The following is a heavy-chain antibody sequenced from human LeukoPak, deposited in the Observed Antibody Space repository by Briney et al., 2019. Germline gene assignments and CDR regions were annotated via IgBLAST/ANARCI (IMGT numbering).Heavy chain of an antibody. J-gene: IGHJ5*02. CDR3: AKDGDKDIVVVVAATPGSS. CDR2: ISSGGST. D-gene: IGHD2-15*01. V-gene: IGHV3-53*01. Sequence: PGGSLRLSCAASGFTVNNNYMNWVRQAPGKGLEWVSVISSGGSTYYADSVKGRFTISRDNSKNTLYLQMNSLRAEDTAVYYCAKDGDKDIVVVVAATPGSSWGQGTLVTVSS. CDR1: GFTVNNNY.